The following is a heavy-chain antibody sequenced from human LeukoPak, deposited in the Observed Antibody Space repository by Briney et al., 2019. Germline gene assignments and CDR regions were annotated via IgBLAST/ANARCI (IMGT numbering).Heavy chain of an antibody. V-gene: IGHV3-23*01. Sequence: PGGSLRLSCAASGFTFSSYDMSWVRQAPGKGLEWVSVISGSGGSTYYADSVKGRFTISRDNSKNTLYLQMNSLRAEDTAVYYCARSVGSGSNWFDPWGQGTLVTVSS. CDR3: ARSVGSGSNWFDP. J-gene: IGHJ5*02. CDR1: GFTFSSYD. D-gene: IGHD3-22*01. CDR2: ISGSGGST.